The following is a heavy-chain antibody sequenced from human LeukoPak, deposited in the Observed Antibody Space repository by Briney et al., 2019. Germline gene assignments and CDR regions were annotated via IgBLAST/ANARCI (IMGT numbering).Heavy chain of an antibody. V-gene: IGHV1-46*01. CDR1: GYTFTGYY. CDR2: VNSKDGST. J-gene: IGHJ4*02. D-gene: IGHD3-10*01. CDR3: ARDLNLRWFGLFEY. Sequence: ASVKVSCKASGYTFTGYYTHWLRQSPGQGLEWVGIVNSKDGSTSLAQRFQGRVTMTSDTSTRTVYMELTSLRSEDTAVYYCARDLNLRWFGLFEYWGQGTLVTVSS.